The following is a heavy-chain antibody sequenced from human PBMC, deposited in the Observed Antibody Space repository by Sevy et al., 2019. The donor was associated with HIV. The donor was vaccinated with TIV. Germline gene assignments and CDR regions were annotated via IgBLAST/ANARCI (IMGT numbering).Heavy chain of an antibody. Sequence: GGSLRLSCAASVFTFSTYAMSWVRQAPGKGLEWVSSVSGSGATTYYADSVKGRFTMSRDNSKNTVHLQMNSLRVGDTAVYYCAKGSRFNSGSYSGHWGQGTLVTVSS. CDR1: VFTFSTYA. J-gene: IGHJ4*02. V-gene: IGHV3-23*01. CDR2: VSGSGATT. CDR3: AKGSRFNSGSYSGH. D-gene: IGHD3-10*01.